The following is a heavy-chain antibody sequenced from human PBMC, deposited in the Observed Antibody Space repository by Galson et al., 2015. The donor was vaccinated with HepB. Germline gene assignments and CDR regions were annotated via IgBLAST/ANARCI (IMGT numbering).Heavy chain of an antibody. CDR3: AKDGGEWELLGYFDY. D-gene: IGHD1-26*01. V-gene: IGHV3-30*18. Sequence: SLRLSCAASGFTFSSYGMHWVRQAPGKGLEWVAVISYDGSNKYYADSVKGRFTISRDNSKNTLYLQMNSLRAEDTAVYYCAKDGGEWELLGYFDYWGQGTLVTVSS. J-gene: IGHJ4*02. CDR1: GFTFSSYG. CDR2: ISYDGSNK.